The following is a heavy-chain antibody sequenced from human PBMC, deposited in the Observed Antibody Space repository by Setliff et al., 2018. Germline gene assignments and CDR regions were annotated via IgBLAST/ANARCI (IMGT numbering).Heavy chain of an antibody. D-gene: IGHD2-2*01. CDR2: IYPGDSDT. CDR3: TRHEDRNKCTSSSCYRENDAFDV. Sequence: PGESLKISCKASGYIFTNYWIGWVRQMPGKGLEWMGVIYPGDSDTRYSPSFQGQVTISADKSINTAYLQWSSLKASDTAIYYCTRHEDRNKCTSSSCYRENDAFDVWGQGAMVTVPS. CDR1: GYIFTNYW. J-gene: IGHJ3*01. V-gene: IGHV5-51*01.